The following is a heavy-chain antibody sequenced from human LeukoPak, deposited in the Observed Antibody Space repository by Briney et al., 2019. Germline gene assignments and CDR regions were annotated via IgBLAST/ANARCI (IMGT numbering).Heavy chain of an antibody. CDR3: ARDNLTYYDFWSGYHDAFDI. Sequence: AAVKVSCKGSGYTFTSYYMHWVRQPPAQGLEWMGIINPRGGSTSYAQKFQGRVTMTRDTSTSTVYMELSSLRSEDTAVYYCARDNLTYYDFWSGYHDAFDIWGQGTMVTLSP. V-gene: IGHV1-46*01. CDR2: INPRGGST. J-gene: IGHJ3*02. D-gene: IGHD3-3*01. CDR1: GYTFTSYY.